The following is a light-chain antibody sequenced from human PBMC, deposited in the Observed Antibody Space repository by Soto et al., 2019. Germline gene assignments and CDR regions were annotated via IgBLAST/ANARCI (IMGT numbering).Light chain of an antibody. Sequence: EIVLTQSPATLSLSRGERATLACRASQSVSSYLAGDQQKPGQGPRRLIYDASISATCIPARFSGRGSVTDFTLTISSLEPEDVAVYYCQQRSAWPRTTFGQGTRLEIK. CDR3: QQRSAWPRTT. J-gene: IGKJ5*01. V-gene: IGKV3-11*01. CDR2: DAS. CDR1: QSVSSY.